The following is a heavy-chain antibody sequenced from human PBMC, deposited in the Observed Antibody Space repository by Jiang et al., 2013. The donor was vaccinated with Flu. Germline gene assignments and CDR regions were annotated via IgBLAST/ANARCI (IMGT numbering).Heavy chain of an antibody. V-gene: IGHV1-69*04. CDR1: GGTFSSYT. D-gene: IGHD1-26*01. J-gene: IGHJ6*02. Sequence: SGAEVKKPGSSVKVSCKASGGTFSSYTISWVRQAPGQGLEWMGRIIPILGIANYAQKFQGRVTITADKSTSTAYMELSSLRSEDTAVYYCARNQNSGYGMDVWGQGTTVTVSS. CDR3: ARNQNSGYGMDV. CDR2: IIPILGIA.